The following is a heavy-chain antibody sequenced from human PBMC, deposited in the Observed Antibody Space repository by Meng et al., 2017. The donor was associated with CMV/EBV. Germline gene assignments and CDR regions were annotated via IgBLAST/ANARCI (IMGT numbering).Heavy chain of an antibody. CDR1: SYY. D-gene: IGHD3-16*02. CDR2: IYYSGST. J-gene: IGHJ3*02. CDR3: ARDPRYDYVWGSYRPSDAFDI. Sequence: SYYWSWIRQPPGKGLEWIGYIYYSGSTNYNPSLKSRVTISVDTSKTQFSLKLSSVTAADTAVYYCARDPRYDYVWGSYRPSDAFDIWGQGTMVTVSS. V-gene: IGHV4-59*01.